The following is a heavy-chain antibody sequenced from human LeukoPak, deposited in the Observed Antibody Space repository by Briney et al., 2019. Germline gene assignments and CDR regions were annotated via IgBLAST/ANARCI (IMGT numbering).Heavy chain of an antibody. CDR3: ARLYSGYDRTPFDY. CDR1: GYSFTNYW. V-gene: IGHV5-51*01. Sequence: GESLKISCKGSGYSFTNYWIGWVRQMPGKGLEWMGIIYPSDSDTRYSPSFQGQVTISVDKSITTAYLQWSSLKASDTAMYYCARLYSGYDRTPFDYWGQGTLVTVSS. J-gene: IGHJ4*02. D-gene: IGHD5-12*01. CDR2: IYPSDSDT.